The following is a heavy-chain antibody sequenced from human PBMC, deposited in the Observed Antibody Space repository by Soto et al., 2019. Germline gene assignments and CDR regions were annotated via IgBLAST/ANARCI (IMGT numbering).Heavy chain of an antibody. Sequence: QVQLQQWGAGLLKPSETLSLTCAVYGGSFSGYYWTWIRQSPEKGLEWIGEVNHSGTTYYNPSLTTRVTISVHTPKNQFSLKMSSVTAADTAVYYCARDLPPYDRSKEAAGAFEDWGQGILVTVSS. CDR2: VNHSGTT. CDR3: ARDLPPYDRSKEAAGAFED. D-gene: IGHD3-10*02. CDR1: GGSFSGYY. J-gene: IGHJ4*02. V-gene: IGHV4-34*01.